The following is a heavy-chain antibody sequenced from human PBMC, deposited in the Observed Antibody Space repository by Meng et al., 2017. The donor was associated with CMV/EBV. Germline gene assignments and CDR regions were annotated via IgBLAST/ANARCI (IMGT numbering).Heavy chain of an antibody. D-gene: IGHD6-19*01. Sequence: GESLKISCAASGFTFSSFWMHWVRQVPGKGLVWVSRINSDGSSTNYADSVKGRFTVSRDNAKNTLYLQMNSLRAEDTAVYYCAREGYSSGWYPGGYPDLWGRGALVTVSS. CDR1: GFTFSSFW. J-gene: IGHJ2*01. V-gene: IGHV3-74*01. CDR3: AREGYSSGWYPGGYPDL. CDR2: INSDGSST.